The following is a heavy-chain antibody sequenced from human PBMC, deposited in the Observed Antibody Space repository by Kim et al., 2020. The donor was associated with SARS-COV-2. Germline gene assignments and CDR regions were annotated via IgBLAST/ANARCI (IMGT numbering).Heavy chain of an antibody. D-gene: IGHD6-13*01. V-gene: IGHV4-4*02. CDR2: T. Sequence: TNYNPSLKSRVTISVDKSKNQFSLKLGSVTAADTAVYYCARAAAGTWRSYWGQGTLVTVSS. J-gene: IGHJ4*02. CDR3: ARAAAGTWRSY.